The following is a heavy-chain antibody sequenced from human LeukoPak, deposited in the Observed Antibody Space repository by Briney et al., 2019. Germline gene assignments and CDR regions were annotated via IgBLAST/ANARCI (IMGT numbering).Heavy chain of an antibody. CDR1: GGTFTSYA. V-gene: IGHV1-8*02. Sequence: ASVRVSCTASGGTFTSYAISWVRQATGQGLEWVGWMNTNSGNTGYAQKFQGRVTMSRNTSISTAYMELSGLRSEDTAVYYCARAETTMVRGDDMNFDYWGQGTLVTVSS. D-gene: IGHD3-10*01. CDR2: MNTNSGNT. CDR3: ARAETTMVRGDDMNFDY. J-gene: IGHJ4*02.